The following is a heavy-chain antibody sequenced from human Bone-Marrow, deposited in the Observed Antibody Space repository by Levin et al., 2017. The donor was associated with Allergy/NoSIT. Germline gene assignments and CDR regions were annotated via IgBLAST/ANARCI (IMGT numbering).Heavy chain of an antibody. CDR3: ARERIGDSSPHNWFDP. J-gene: IGHJ5*02. D-gene: IGHD3-22*01. Sequence: GGSLRLSCAASGFTFSSYAMHWVRQAPGKGLEWVAVISYDGSNKYYADSVKGRFTISRDNSKNTLYLQMNSLRAEDTAVYYCARERIGDSSPHNWFDPWGQGTLVTVSS. CDR2: ISYDGSNK. V-gene: IGHV3-30*04. CDR1: GFTFSSYA.